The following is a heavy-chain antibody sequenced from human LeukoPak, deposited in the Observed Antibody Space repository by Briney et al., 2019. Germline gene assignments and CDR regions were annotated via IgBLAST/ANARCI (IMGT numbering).Heavy chain of an antibody. CDR1: GGTFSSYA. J-gene: IGHJ4*02. Sequence: ASVKVSCKASGGTFSSYAISWVRQAPGQGLEWMGGIIPIFGTANYAQKFQGRVTITADESTSTAYMELSSLRSEDTAVYYCARDSPNYYGSGLFDYWGQGTLVTVSS. CDR2: IIPIFGTA. CDR3: ARDSPNYYGSGLFDY. V-gene: IGHV1-69*13. D-gene: IGHD3-10*01.